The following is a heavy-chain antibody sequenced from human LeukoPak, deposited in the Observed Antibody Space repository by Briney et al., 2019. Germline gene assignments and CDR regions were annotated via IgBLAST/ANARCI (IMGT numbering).Heavy chain of an antibody. Sequence: ASVKVSCKVSGYTLTELSMHWVRQAPGKGLEWMGGFDPEDGETIYAQKFQGRVTITRDTSASTAYLELSSLRSEDTAVYYCARLTTVKDAFDIWGQGTMVTVSS. CDR3: ARLTTVKDAFDI. D-gene: IGHD4-17*01. CDR2: FDPEDGET. J-gene: IGHJ3*02. CDR1: GYTLTELS. V-gene: IGHV1-24*01.